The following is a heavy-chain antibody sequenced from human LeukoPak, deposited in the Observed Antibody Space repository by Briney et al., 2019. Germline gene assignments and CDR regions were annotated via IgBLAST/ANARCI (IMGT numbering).Heavy chain of an antibody. D-gene: IGHD2-21*02. V-gene: IGHV3-74*01. CDR3: ARELPREVTLDY. CDR1: GFTLSSYE. CDR2: ISSDGSRA. J-gene: IGHJ4*02. Sequence: PGGSQRLSCAASGFTLSSYEMHWVRQAPGKGLVWVSRISSDGSRAGYADSVKGRFTISRDNAKNTLYLPMNSLRAEDTAIYYCARELPREVTLDYWGQGTLVTGSS.